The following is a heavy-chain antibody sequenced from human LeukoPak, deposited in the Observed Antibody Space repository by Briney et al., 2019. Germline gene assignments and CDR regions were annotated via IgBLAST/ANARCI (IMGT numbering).Heavy chain of an antibody. J-gene: IGHJ4*02. CDR3: ARGGMYYYDSSGYPDY. V-gene: IGHV4-34*01. CDR1: GGSFSGYY. CDR2: INHSGST. Sequence: SETLSLTCAVYGGSFSGYYWSWIRQPPGKGLEWIGEINHSGSTNYNPSLKSRVTISVDTSKNQFSLKLSSVPAADTAVYYCARGGMYYYDSSGYPDYWGQGTLVTVSS. D-gene: IGHD3-22*01.